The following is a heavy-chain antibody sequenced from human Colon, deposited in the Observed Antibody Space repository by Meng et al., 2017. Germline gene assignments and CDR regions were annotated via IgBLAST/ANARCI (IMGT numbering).Heavy chain of an antibody. V-gene: IGHV3-9*01. Sequence: SLKISCAASGFNFDDSPMHWVRQPPGKGLEWVSGISWDSGSIAYADSVQGRFTISRDNAKNSLYLQVNSLRPEDTALYYCAKGVGKWLAHFYGMDVWGQGTTVTVSS. CDR3: AKGVGKWLAHFYGMDV. CDR1: GFNFDDSP. CDR2: ISWDSGSI. D-gene: IGHD6-19*01. J-gene: IGHJ6*02.